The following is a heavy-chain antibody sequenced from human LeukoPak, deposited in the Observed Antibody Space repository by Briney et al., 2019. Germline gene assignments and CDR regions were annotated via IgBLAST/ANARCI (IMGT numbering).Heavy chain of an antibody. Sequence: ASVKVSCKASGYTFTSYYMHWVRQAPGQGLEWMGIINPSGGSTSYAQKFQGRVTITADKSTSTAYMELSSLRSEDTAVYYCARAEFRPIEPPPDWGQGTLVTVSS. D-gene: IGHD1-14*01. CDR2: INPSGGST. CDR1: GYTFTSYY. V-gene: IGHV1-46*01. CDR3: ARAEFRPIEPPPD. J-gene: IGHJ4*02.